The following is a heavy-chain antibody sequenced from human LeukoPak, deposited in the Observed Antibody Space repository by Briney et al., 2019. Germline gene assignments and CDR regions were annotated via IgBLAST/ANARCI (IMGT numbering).Heavy chain of an antibody. V-gene: IGHV3-23*01. Sequence: GGSLRLSCAASGFTFSSYAMSWVRQAPGKGLEWVSAISGSGGSTYYADPVKGRFTISRDNSKNTLYLQMNSLRAEDTAVYYCAKVRAAAGRYYFDYWGQGTLVTVSS. CDR2: ISGSGGST. CDR3: AKVRAAAGRYYFDY. D-gene: IGHD6-13*01. CDR1: GFTFSSYA. J-gene: IGHJ4*02.